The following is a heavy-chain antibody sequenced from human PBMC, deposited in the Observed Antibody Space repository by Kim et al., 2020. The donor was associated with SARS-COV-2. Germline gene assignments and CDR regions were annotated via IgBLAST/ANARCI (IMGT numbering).Heavy chain of an antibody. CDR2: IIPIFGTA. CDR3: ARASELSGVLLWFGAFYY. J-gene: IGHJ4*02. Sequence: SVKVSCKASGGTFSSYAISWVRQAPGQGLEWMGGIIPIFGTANYAQKFQGRVTITADESTSTAYMELSSLRSEDTAVYYCARASELSGVLLWFGAFYYWGQGTLVTVSS. CDR1: GGTFSSYA. V-gene: IGHV1-69*13. D-gene: IGHD3-10*01.